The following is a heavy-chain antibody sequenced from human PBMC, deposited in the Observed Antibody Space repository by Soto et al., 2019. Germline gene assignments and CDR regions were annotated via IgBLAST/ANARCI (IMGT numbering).Heavy chain of an antibody. CDR1: GFTFNNAW. CDR2: IKSRIDGETT. D-gene: IGHD2-2*01. CDR3: ATGVLPPDY. J-gene: IGHJ4*02. Sequence: EVQLVESGGGLVKPGGSLRLPCAASGFTFNNAWMNWVRQAPGKGLEWVGRIKSRIDGETTDYAAPVQGRFTISRDDSKNTLYLQMNNLKTEDTAVYYCATGVLPPDYWGQGTLVTVSS. V-gene: IGHV3-15*01.